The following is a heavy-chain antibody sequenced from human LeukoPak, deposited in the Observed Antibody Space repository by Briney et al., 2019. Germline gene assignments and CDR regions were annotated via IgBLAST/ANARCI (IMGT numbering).Heavy chain of an antibody. CDR2: INHSGST. CDR3: ARGYGMATITDAFDI. Sequence: ETLSLTCAVYGGSFSGYYWSWIRQPPGKGLEWIGEINHSGSTNYNPSLKSRVTISVDTSKNQFSLKLSSVTAADTAVYYCARGYGMATITDAFDIWGQGTMVTVSS. CDR1: GGSFSGYY. D-gene: IGHD5-12*01. V-gene: IGHV4-34*01. J-gene: IGHJ3*02.